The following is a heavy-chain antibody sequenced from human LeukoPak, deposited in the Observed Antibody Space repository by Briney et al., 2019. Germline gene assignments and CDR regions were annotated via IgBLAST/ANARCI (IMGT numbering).Heavy chain of an antibody. J-gene: IGHJ5*02. CDR3: ARGDILTLFDP. CDR2: MNPNSGNT. D-gene: IGHD3-9*01. CDR1: GYTFTGYD. Sequence: ASVKVSCTASGYTFTGYDINWVRQATGQGLEWMGWMNPNSGNTGYAQKFQGRVTMTRNTSISTAYMELSSLRSEDTAVYYCARGDILTLFDPWGQGTLVTVSS. V-gene: IGHV1-8*01.